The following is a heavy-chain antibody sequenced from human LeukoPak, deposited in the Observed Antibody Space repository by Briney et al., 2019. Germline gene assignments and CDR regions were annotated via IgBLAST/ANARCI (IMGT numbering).Heavy chain of an antibody. V-gene: IGHV4-59*01. J-gene: IGHJ4*02. Sequence: SETLSLTCTVSGGSISSYYWSWIRQPPGKGLEWIGYIYYSGSTNYNPSLKSRVTKSVDTSKNQFSLKLSSVTAADTAVYYCARISGYSYGYDFDYWGQGTLVTVSS. D-gene: IGHD5-18*01. CDR3: ARISGYSYGYDFDY. CDR2: IYYSGST. CDR1: GGSISSYY.